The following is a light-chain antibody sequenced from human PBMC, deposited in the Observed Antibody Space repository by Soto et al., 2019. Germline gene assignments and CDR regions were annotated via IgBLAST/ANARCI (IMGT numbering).Light chain of an antibody. J-gene: IGLJ1*01. CDR2: GNS. CDR3: QSYDSSLSGLV. V-gene: IGLV1-40*01. CDR1: SSNIGAGYD. Sequence: QPVLTQPPSVSGAPGQTVTISCTGSSSNIGAGYDVHWYQQLPGTAPKLLIYGNSNGPSGVPDRFSGSKSGTSASLAITGLQAEDEADYYCQSYDSSLSGLVFGTGTKLTVL.